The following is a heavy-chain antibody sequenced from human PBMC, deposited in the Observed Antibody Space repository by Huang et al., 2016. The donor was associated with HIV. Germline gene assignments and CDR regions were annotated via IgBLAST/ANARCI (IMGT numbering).Heavy chain of an antibody. CDR2: VYQSWMT. J-gene: IGHJ4*02. CDR1: GDFISSTNYY. Sequence: QLQLQESGPGQVKPSETLSLTCTVSGDFISSTNYYWGWIRQSPGKGLEWVVSVYQSWMTNYNPSLKSRVTLSVDTSRNQFSLRLNSVTAADTAVYYCASQHIGAAATWFWGRGTQVAVSS. CDR3: ASQHIGAAATWF. V-gene: IGHV4-39*01. D-gene: IGHD6-13*01.